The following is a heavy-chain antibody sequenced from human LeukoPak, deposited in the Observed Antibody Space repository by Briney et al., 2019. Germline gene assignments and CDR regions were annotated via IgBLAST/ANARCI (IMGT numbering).Heavy chain of an antibody. V-gene: IGHV4-59*01. CDR1: GGSISSYY. CDR2: IYYSGST. Sequence: SETLSLTCTVSGGSISSYYWSWVRQPPGEGLEWIGYIYYSGSTNYNPSLKSRVTISVDTSKNQFSLKLSSVTAADTAVYYCARSVVVTAYFDYWGQGTLVTVSS. J-gene: IGHJ4*02. CDR3: ARSVVVTAYFDY. D-gene: IGHD2-21*02.